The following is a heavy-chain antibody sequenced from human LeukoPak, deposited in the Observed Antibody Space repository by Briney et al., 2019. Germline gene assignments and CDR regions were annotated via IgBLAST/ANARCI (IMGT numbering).Heavy chain of an antibody. Sequence: GSLRLSCAASGFTVSSNYMSWVRQAPGKGLEWVSVIYSGGSTYYADSVKGRFTISRDNSKNTLYLQMNSLRAEDTAVYYCARGGYSSSWDHPALDYWGQGTLVTVSS. D-gene: IGHD6-13*01. CDR1: GFTVSSNY. CDR2: IYSGGST. J-gene: IGHJ4*02. CDR3: ARGGYSSSWDHPALDY. V-gene: IGHV3-53*01.